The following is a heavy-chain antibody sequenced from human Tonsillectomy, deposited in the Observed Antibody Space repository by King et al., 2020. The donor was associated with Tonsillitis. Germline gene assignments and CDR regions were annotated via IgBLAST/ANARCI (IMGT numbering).Heavy chain of an antibody. Sequence: VQLVESGGGVVQPGRSLRLSCAASGFTFSSYAMHWVRQAPGKGLEWVAVISYDGSNKYYADSVKGRFTISRDTSKNTLYLQMNSLRAEDTAVYYCARRGGKSREGYNGGFDYGGQGTLVTFSS. CDR1: GFTFSSYA. V-gene: IGHV3-30*04. CDR2: ISYDGSNK. J-gene: IGHJ4*02. D-gene: IGHD5-24*01. CDR3: ARRGGKSREGYNGGFDY.